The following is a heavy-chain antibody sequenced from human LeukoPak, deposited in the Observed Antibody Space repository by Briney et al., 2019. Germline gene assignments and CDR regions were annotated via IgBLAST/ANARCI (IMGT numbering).Heavy chain of an antibody. CDR2: VYHSGST. D-gene: IGHD2-2*01. J-gene: IGHJ5*02. CDR1: GYSISSGYY. Sequence: SETLSLTCAVSGYSISSGYYWGWIRQPPGKGLEWIGSVYHSGSTYYNPSLKSRVTISVDTSKNQFSLKLSSVTAADTAVYYCASPQDCSSTSCYWFDPWGQGTLVTVSS. CDR3: ASPQDCSSTSCYWFDP. V-gene: IGHV4-38-2*01.